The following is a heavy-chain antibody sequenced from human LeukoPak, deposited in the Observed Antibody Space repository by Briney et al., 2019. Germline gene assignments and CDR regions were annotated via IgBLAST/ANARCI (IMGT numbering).Heavy chain of an antibody. V-gene: IGHV3-23*01. CDR3: AKESGSYYGSGSYYID. CDR1: GFSFNTYW. Sequence: GGSLRLSCVASGFSFNTYWMTWVRQAPGKGLEWVSAISGSGGSTYYADSVKGRFTISRDNSKNTLYLQMNSLRAEDTAVYYCAKESGSYYGSGSYYIDWGQGTLVTVSS. D-gene: IGHD3-10*01. J-gene: IGHJ4*02. CDR2: ISGSGGST.